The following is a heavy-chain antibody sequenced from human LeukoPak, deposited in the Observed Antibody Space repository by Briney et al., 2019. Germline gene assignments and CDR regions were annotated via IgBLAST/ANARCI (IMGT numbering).Heavy chain of an antibody. CDR3: ASPLDYYDSSGYYFDY. V-gene: IGHV4-38-2*02. CDR2: IYHSGST. D-gene: IGHD3-22*01. J-gene: IGHJ4*02. Sequence: SETLSLTCTVSGYSIRSGYYWGWIRQPPGKGLEWIGSIYHSGSTYYNPSLKSRVTISVDTSKNQFSLKLSSVTAADTAVYYCASPLDYYDSSGYYFDYWGQGTLVTVSS. CDR1: GYSIRSGYY.